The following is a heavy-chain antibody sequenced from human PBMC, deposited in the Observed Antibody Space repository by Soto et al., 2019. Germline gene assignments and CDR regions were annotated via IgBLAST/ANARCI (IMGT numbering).Heavy chain of an antibody. CDR1: GYTFTGYY. V-gene: IGHV1-2*04. Sequence: ASVKVSCKASGYTFTGYYMHWVRQAPGQGLEWMGWINPNSGGTNYAQKFQGWVTMTRDTPISTAYMELSRLRSDDTAVYYCARDGQFYYYYGMDVWGQGTTVTVSS. CDR3: ARDGQFYYYYGMDV. J-gene: IGHJ6*02. CDR2: INPNSGGT.